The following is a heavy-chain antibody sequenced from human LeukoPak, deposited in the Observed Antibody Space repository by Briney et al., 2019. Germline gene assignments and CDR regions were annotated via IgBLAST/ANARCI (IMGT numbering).Heavy chain of an antibody. V-gene: IGHV3-21*01. D-gene: IGHD3-10*01. CDR2: ISSSSSYI. Sequence: GGSLRLSCAASGFTFSSYSMNWVRPAPGVGLEWVSSISSSSSYIYYADSVKGRFTISRDNAKDSLYLQMNSLRAEDTAVYYCARDGDLDYYGSGSYSNFGYWGQGTLVTVSS. J-gene: IGHJ4*02. CDR1: GFTFSSYS. CDR3: ARDGDLDYYGSGSYSNFGY.